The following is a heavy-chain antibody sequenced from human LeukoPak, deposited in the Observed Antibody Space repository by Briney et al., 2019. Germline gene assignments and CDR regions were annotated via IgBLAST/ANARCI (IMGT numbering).Heavy chain of an antibody. J-gene: IGHJ4*02. CDR1: GGSISSYY. V-gene: IGHV4-59*01. CDR3: ARYYDSSGYYANFDY. D-gene: IGHD3-22*01. Sequence: SETLSLTCTVSGGSISSYYWSWIRQPPGKGPEWIGYIYYSGSTNYNPSLKSRVTISVDTSKNQFSLKLSSVTAADTAVYYCARYYDSSGYYANFDYWGQGTLVTVSS. CDR2: IYYSGST.